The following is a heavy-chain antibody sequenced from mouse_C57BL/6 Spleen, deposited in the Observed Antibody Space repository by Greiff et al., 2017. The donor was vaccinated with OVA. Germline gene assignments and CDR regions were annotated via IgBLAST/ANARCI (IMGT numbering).Heavy chain of an antibody. CDR2: IYPGSGNT. V-gene: IGHV1-76*01. CDR1: GYTFTDYY. D-gene: IGHD2-4*01. J-gene: IGHJ4*01. CDR3: ARGDYGYAMDY. Sequence: QVQLQQSGAELVRPGASVKLSCKASGYTFTDYYINWVKQRPGQGLEWIARIYPGSGNTYYNEKFKGKATLTAEKSSSTAYMQLSSLTSEDSAVYFCARGDYGYAMDYWGKGTSVTVSS.